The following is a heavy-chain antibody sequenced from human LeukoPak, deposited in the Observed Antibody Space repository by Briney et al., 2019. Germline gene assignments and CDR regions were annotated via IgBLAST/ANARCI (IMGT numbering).Heavy chain of an antibody. CDR3: ARIGWFGELYDAFDI. CDR2: IYYSGST. Sequence: SQTLSLTCTVSGGSISSGGYYWSWIRQHPGKGLEWIGYIYYSGSTYYNPSLKSRVTISVDTSKNQFSLKLSSVTAADTAVYYCARIGWFGELYDAFDIWGQGTMVTVSS. CDR1: GGSISSGGYY. J-gene: IGHJ3*02. V-gene: IGHV4-31*03. D-gene: IGHD3-10*01.